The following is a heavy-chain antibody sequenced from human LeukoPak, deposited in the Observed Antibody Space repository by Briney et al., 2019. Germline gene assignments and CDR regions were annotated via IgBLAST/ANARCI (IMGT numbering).Heavy chain of an antibody. CDR3: ASPTAVAAAYAFDI. J-gene: IGHJ3*02. CDR2: INHSGST. CDR1: GGSFSGYY. D-gene: IGHD6-13*01. Sequence: SETLSLTCAVSGGSFSGYYWSWIRQPPGKGLEWVGEINHSGSTNYNPSLKSRVTISVDTSKNQFSLKLSSVPAADTAVYYCASPTAVAAAYAFDIWGQGTMVTVPS. V-gene: IGHV4-34*01.